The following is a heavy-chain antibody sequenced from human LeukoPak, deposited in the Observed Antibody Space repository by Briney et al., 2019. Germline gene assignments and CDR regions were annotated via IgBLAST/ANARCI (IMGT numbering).Heavy chain of an antibody. CDR1: GYTFTGYY. CDR2: INPNSGGT. Sequence: ASVKVSCKASGYTFTGYYMHWVRQAPGQGLEWMGWINPNSGGTNHAQKFQGRVTMTRDTSISTAYMELSRLRSDDTAVYYCARENRRVSGFDYWGQGTLVTVSS. J-gene: IGHJ4*02. D-gene: IGHD1-14*01. CDR3: ARENRRVSGFDY. V-gene: IGHV1-2*02.